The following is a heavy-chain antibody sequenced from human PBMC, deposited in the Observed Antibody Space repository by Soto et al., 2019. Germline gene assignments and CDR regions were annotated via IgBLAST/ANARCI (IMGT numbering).Heavy chain of an antibody. V-gene: IGHV3-23*01. CDR2: ISGSGGST. CDR3: EKTVIGVSPCWYFDL. CDR1: GFTFSSYA. J-gene: IGHJ2*01. Sequence: GGSLRLSCAASGFTFSSYAMSWVRQAPGKGLEWVSAISGSGGSTYYADSVKGRFTISRDNSKNTLYLQMNSLRAEDTAVYYCEKTVIGVSPCWYFDLWGRGTLVTVSS.